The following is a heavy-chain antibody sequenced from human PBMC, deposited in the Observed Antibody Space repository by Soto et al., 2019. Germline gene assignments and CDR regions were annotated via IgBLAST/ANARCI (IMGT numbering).Heavy chain of an antibody. CDR1: GGTFSSYA. CDR2: IIPIFGTA. J-gene: IGHJ6*02. Sequence: ASVKVSCKASGGTFSSYAISWVRQAPGQGLEWMGGIIPIFGTANYAQKFQGRVTITADESTSTAYMELSSLRSEDTAVYYCASGLYCSGGSCYSGRNYYYYYGMDVWGQATTVTVPS. D-gene: IGHD2-15*01. V-gene: IGHV1-69*13. CDR3: ASGLYCSGGSCYSGRNYYYYYGMDV.